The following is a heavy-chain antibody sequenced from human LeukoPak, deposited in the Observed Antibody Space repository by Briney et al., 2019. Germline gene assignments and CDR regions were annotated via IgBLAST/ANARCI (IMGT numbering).Heavy chain of an antibody. CDR3: ARGGLGERWLHFDY. D-gene: IGHD5-24*01. J-gene: IGHJ4*02. Sequence: GGSLRLSWAASGFTFSSYGMHWVRQAPGKGLEWVAVIWYDGSNKYYADSVKGRFTISRDNSKNTLYLQMNSLRAEDTAVYYCARGGLGERWLHFDYWGQGTLVTVSS. CDR1: GFTFSSYG. V-gene: IGHV3-33*01. CDR2: IWYDGSNK.